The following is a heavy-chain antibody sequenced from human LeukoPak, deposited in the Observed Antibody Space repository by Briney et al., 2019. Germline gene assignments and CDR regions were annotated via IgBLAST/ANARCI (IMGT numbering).Heavy chain of an antibody. CDR3: ARARPGAYCGTTSCFSDY. CDR2: ISAYNGNT. J-gene: IGHJ4*02. Sequence: ASVKVSCKASGYIFTSYGISWVRQGPGHGLEWVGWISAYNGNTKFAPNLQDRVTMTTDTSTATAYMELRSLRLNDTAVYFCARARPGAYCGTTSCFSDYWGQGTLVTVSS. D-gene: IGHD2-2*01. CDR1: GYIFTSYG. V-gene: IGHV1-18*01.